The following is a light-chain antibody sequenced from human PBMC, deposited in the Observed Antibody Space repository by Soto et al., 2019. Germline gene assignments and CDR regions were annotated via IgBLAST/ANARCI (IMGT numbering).Light chain of an antibody. J-gene: IGKJ4*01. V-gene: IGKV1-17*03. CDR3: LQHNTYPLS. CDR1: QTISTW. Sequence: DIQVTQSPPTLSASVGDRVTITCRASQTISTWMAWFQQRPGKVPKRLIYGASTLESGVPSRFSGSGSGTEFTLTISSLQPEDFATYYCLQHNTYPLSFGGGTKVDIK. CDR2: GAS.